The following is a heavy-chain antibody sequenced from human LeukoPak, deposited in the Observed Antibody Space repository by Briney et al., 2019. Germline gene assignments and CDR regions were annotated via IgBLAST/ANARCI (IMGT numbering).Heavy chain of an antibody. CDR1: GGSISSGDYY. Sequence: SETLSLTCTVSGGSISSGDYYWSWIRQPPGKGLEWIGYIYHSGDAYYNPSLKSRVSISVDESKNQFSLKLSSVTAADTAVYYCARGYSSSWLFDYWGQGTLVTVSS. CDR3: ARGYSSSWLFDY. V-gene: IGHV4-30-2*01. D-gene: IGHD6-13*01. J-gene: IGHJ4*02. CDR2: IYHSGDA.